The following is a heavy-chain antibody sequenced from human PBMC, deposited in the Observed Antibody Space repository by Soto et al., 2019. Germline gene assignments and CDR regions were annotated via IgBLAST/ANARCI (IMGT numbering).Heavy chain of an antibody. D-gene: IGHD2-2*02. CDR2: INHSGST. CDR3: ARVGFRVVVPAVIRPPIDY. Sequence: QVQLQQWGAGLLKPSETLSLTCAVYGGSFSGYYWSWIRQPPGKGLEWIGEINHSGSTNYNPSLKSRATISVDTSKIQFSLKLRSVPAADTAVYYGARVGFRVVVPAVIRPPIDYWGQGTLVTVSS. CDR1: GGSFSGYY. J-gene: IGHJ4*02. V-gene: IGHV4-34*01.